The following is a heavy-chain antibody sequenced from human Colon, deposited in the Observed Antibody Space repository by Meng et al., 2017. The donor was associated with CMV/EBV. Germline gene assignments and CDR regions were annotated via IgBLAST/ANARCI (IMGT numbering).Heavy chain of an antibody. CDR1: GGSISSSSYY. CDR2: LYYTGST. CDR3: ARQGGASPTTGVF. J-gene: IGHJ4*02. Sequence: GSLRLSCTVSGGSISSSSYYWGWVRQPPGQGFEWIGSLYYTGSTYYNPSLGSQVSMSVDTSRNQFSLKVTSVTAADTAVYYCARQGGASPTTGVFWGQGILVTVSS. D-gene: IGHD1-26*01. V-gene: IGHV4-39*01.